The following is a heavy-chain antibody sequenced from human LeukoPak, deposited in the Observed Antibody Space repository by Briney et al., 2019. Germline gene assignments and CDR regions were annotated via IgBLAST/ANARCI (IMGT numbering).Heavy chain of an antibody. D-gene: IGHD2-2*01. CDR2: INPNGGGT. CDR3: ARGHCSSTSCTRNYYMDV. J-gene: IGHJ6*03. CDR1: GYTFTGYY. V-gene: IGHV1-2*02. Sequence: ASVKVSCKASGYTFTGYYMHWVRQAPGQGLEWMGWINPNGGGTNYAQKFQGRVTMTRDTSISTAYMELSRLRSDDTAVYYCARGHCSSTSCTRNYYMDVWGKGTTVTVSS.